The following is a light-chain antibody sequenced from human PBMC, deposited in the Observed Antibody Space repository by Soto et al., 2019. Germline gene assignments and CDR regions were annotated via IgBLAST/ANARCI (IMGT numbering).Light chain of an antibody. Sequence: EIVMTQSPPTLSVSPGERATLSCRASQSVGSKLAWYQQRPGQAPRLLIYDASNRATGIPARFSGSGSGTEFSRTISSLQSEDFAVYSCQQYGDWPGAFGGGTKVEIK. V-gene: IGKV3D-15*01. J-gene: IGKJ4*01. CDR2: DAS. CDR3: QQYGDWPGA. CDR1: QSVGSK.